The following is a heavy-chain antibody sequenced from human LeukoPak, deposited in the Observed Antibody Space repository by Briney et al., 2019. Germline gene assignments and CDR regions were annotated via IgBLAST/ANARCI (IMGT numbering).Heavy chain of an antibody. CDR3: ASFGYGGTTPLDY. V-gene: IGHV4-4*07. D-gene: IGHD4-23*01. CDR2: IYTSGST. Sequence: PSETLSLTXTVSGGSISSYYWSWIRQPAGKGLEWIGRIYTSGSTNYNPSLKSRVTMSVDSSKNQFSLKLTSVTAADTAVYYCASFGYGGTTPLDYWGQGTLVIVSS. J-gene: IGHJ4*02. CDR1: GGSISSYY.